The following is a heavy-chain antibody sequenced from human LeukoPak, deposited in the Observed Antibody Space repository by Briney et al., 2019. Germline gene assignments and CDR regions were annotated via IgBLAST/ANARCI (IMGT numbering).Heavy chain of an antibody. CDR3: ARQRAYYDYVWGGFDY. J-gene: IGHJ4*02. D-gene: IGHD3-16*01. CDR2: IYYSGST. CDR1: GGSISSYY. Sequence: SETLSLTCTVSGGSISSYYWSWIRQPPGKGLEWIGYIYYSGSTNYNPSLKSRVTISVDTSKNQFSLRLSSVTAADTGVYYCARQRAYYDYVWGGFDYWGQGTLVTVSS. V-gene: IGHV4-59*08.